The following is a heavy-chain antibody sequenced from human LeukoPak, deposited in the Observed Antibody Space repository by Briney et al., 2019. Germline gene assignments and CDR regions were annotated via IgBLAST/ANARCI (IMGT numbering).Heavy chain of an antibody. CDR2: IYYSGST. V-gene: IGHV4-61*01. Sequence: KPSETLSLTCTVSGGSVSSGSYYWSWIRQPPGKGLEWIGYIYYSGSTNYNPSLKSRVTISVDTSKNQFSLKLSSVTAADTAVYYCARADIVVVPAAKDDAFDIRGQGTMVTVSS. D-gene: IGHD2-2*01. CDR3: ARADIVVVPAAKDDAFDI. CDR1: GGSVSSGSYY. J-gene: IGHJ3*02.